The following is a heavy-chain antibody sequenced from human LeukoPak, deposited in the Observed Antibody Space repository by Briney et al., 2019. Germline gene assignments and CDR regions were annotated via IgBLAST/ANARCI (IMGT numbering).Heavy chain of an antibody. CDR2: IIPIFGTA. D-gene: IGHD3-22*01. CDR1: GGTFSSYA. J-gene: IGHJ4*02. V-gene: IGHV1-69*13. Sequence: ASVKVSCKASGGTFSSYAISWVRQAPGQGLEWMGGIIPIFGTANYAQKFQGRVTITADESTSTAYMELSSLRSEDTAVYYCARAPLSTTYYYDSSGYYFFDYWGQGTLVTVSS. CDR3: ARAPLSTTYYYDSSGYYFFDY.